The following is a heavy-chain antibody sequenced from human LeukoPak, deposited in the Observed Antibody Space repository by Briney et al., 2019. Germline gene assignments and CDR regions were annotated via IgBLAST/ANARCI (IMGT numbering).Heavy chain of an antibody. CDR3: ARDPPRAAWVFDY. V-gene: IGHV3-23*01. J-gene: IGHJ4*02. CDR1: GFTFSNYA. Sequence: PWGSLRLSCAASGFTFSNYAMSWVRQAPGKALEWVSAITSGGGTTYYAGSVKGRFTISRDNSKNTLYLQMNSLRAEDTAVYYCARDPPRAAWVFDYWAREPWSASPQ. D-gene: IGHD6-25*01. CDR2: ITSGGGTT.